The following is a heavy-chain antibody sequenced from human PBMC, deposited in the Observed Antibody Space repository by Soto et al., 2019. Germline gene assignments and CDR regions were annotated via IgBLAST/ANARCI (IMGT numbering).Heavy chain of an antibody. CDR2: IIPILGIA. Sequence: QVQLVQSGAEVKKPGSSVKVSCKASGGTFSSYTISWVRQAPGQGLEWMGRIIPILGIANYAQKFQGRVTXTXXKSTSTAYMELSSLRSEDTAVYYCARGFGRGLRAWWGQGTLVTVSS. V-gene: IGHV1-69*02. J-gene: IGHJ4*02. D-gene: IGHD4-17*01. CDR1: GGTFSSYT. CDR3: ARGFGRGLRAW.